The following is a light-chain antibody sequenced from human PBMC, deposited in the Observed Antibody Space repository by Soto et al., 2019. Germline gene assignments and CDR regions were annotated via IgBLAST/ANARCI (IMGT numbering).Light chain of an antibody. Sequence: IVMTKSPASLAASPVERATINCNSSLSVLNSSNNKNYLAWYQQTQGQTPKMLIYWASTRESGVPSRFTGGGSGTHFTLPISGLQPEDFETYFCQQSYNTPITFGQGTKVDIK. CDR2: WAS. CDR1: LSVLNSSNNKNY. CDR3: QQSYNTPIT. V-gene: IGKV4-1*01. J-gene: IGKJ1*01.